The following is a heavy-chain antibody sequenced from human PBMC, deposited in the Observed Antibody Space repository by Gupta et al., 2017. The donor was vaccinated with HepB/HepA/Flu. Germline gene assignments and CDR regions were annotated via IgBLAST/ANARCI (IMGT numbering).Heavy chain of an antibody. Sequence: GQGLEWMGGIIPIFGTANYAQKFQGRVTITADESTSTAYMELSSLRSEDTAVYYCASDRAPYCSSTSCLRHSYYYYYMDVWVKGTTVTVSS. CDR2: IIPIFGTA. CDR3: ASDRAPYCSSTSCLRHSYYYYYMDV. V-gene: IGHV1-69*01. J-gene: IGHJ6*03. D-gene: IGHD2-2*01.